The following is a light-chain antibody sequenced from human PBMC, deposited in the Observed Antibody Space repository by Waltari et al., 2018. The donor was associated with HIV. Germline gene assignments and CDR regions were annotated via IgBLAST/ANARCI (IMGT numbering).Light chain of an antibody. V-gene: IGLV3-1*01. CDR3: QAWDSSTVV. J-gene: IGLJ2*01. CDR1: KLGDKY. Sequence: SYELTQQPSVSVSPGQTVTITCSGDKLGDKYACWYKQKPGQSPVLVIDQDTKRPSGIPERFSGVNAGNTATLTISGTQAMDEAEYYCQAWDSSTVVFGGGTKLTVL. CDR2: QDT.